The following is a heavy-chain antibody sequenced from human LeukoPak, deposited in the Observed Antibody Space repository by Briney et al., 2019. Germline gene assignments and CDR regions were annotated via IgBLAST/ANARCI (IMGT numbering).Heavy chain of an antibody. J-gene: IGHJ4*02. V-gene: IGHV4-59*08. Sequence: ASETLSLTCTVSGGSISSYYWSWIRQPPGKGLEWIGYIYYSGSTNYNPSLKSRVTISVDTSKNQFSLKLSSVTAADTAVYYCARGDSSGYYPWGYWGQGTLVTVSS. CDR3: ARGDSSGYYPWGY. CDR1: GGSISSYY. CDR2: IYYSGST. D-gene: IGHD3-22*01.